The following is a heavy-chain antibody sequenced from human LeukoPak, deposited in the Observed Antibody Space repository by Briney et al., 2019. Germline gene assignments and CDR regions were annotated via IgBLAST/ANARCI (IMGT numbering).Heavy chain of an antibody. D-gene: IGHD6-13*01. CDR1: GYTFTRYY. CDR3: ARSAESSSWVEFDY. Sequence: ASVKVSCKASGYTFTRYYMYWVRRAPGQGLEWMVIINPSGGSTNYAQKFQGRVTMTRDTSISTAYMELSRLRSDDTAVYYCARSAESSSWVEFDYWGPGTLVTVSS. J-gene: IGHJ4*02. CDR2: INPSGGST. V-gene: IGHV1-46*01.